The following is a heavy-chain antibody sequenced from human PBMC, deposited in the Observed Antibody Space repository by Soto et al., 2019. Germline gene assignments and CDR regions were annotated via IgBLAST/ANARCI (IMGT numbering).Heavy chain of an antibody. CDR1: GYSISSGYF. D-gene: IGHD2-8*01. CDR3: ARGRGCSDAVCYIDS. V-gene: IGHV4-38-2*01. Sequence: PSETLSLTCVVSGYSISSGYFWGWIRQPPGKGLEWIGSFYDSGSTYYNPSLKSRVTISADTSKNQFSLQLSSVTAADTAVYYCARGRGCSDAVCYIDSWGQGTLVTAPQ. J-gene: IGHJ4*02. CDR2: FYDSGST.